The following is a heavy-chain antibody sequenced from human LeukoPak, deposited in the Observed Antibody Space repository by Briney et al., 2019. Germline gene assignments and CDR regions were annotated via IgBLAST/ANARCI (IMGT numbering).Heavy chain of an antibody. V-gene: IGHV3-74*01. CDR2: INSDGSST. J-gene: IGHJ5*02. CDR1: GFTFSRYW. D-gene: IGHD2-2*01. Sequence: PGGSLRLSCAAWGFTFSRYWMLGVRHARGKGLVWVSRINSDGSSTSYADSVKGRFNISRDNAKNTLYLQMNSLRAEDTAVYYCARDSLTPSSWFDPWGQGTLVTVSS. CDR3: ARDSLTPSSWFDP.